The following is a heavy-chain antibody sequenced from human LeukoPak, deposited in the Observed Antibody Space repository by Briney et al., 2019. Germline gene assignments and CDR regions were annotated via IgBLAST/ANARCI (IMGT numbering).Heavy chain of an antibody. J-gene: IGHJ4*02. CDR1: GLTFNSYG. CDR2: MRYDGSNK. V-gene: IGHV3-33*01. D-gene: IGHD4-11*01. Sequence: GGSLRLSCAASGLTFNSYGMHWVRQAPGKGLEWVAVMRYDGSNKYYADSVKGRFTISRDDSKNTLYLQMNSLRAEDTAMYYCARGLPPVMKYYFDYWGQGTLVTVSS. CDR3: ARGLPPVMKYYFDY.